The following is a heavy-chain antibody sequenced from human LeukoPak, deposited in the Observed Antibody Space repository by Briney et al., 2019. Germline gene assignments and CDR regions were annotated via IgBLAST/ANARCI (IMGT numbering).Heavy chain of an antibody. J-gene: IGHJ4*02. CDR3: AKKWFGELLDY. D-gene: IGHD3-10*01. CDR2: ISYDGSDR. Sequence: GRSLRLSCAASGFTFSSYAMHWVRQAPGKGLECVAIISYDGSDRYYADSVKGRFTISRDNSKNTVYLQMNSLRPEDTAVYYCAKKWFGELLDYWGQGALVTVSS. V-gene: IGHV3-30*18. CDR1: GFTFSSYA.